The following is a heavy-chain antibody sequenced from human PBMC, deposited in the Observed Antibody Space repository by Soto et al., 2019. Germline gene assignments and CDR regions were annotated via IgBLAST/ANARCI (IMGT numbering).Heavy chain of an antibody. J-gene: IGHJ5*02. CDR2: INHSGST. V-gene: IGHV4-34*01. Sequence: SETLSLTCAVYGGSFSGYYWSWMRQPPGKGLEWIGEINHSGSTNYNPSLKSRVTISLDTSTNQFSLKLSSVTAADTAVYYCARTYSSGWYGWFDPWGQGTLVTVSS. CDR1: GGSFSGYY. CDR3: ARTYSSGWYGWFDP. D-gene: IGHD6-19*01.